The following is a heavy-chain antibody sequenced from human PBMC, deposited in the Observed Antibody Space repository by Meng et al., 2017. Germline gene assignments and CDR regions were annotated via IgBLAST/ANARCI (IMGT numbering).Heavy chain of an antibody. CDR1: GGTFSSYA. CDR2: IIPIFGTA. CDR3: ARAYSSGYYYFDYFDY. J-gene: IGHJ4*02. Sequence: SVKVSCKASGGTFSSYAISWVRQAPGQGLEWMGGIIPIFGTANYAQKFQGRVTITTDESTSTAYMELSSLRSEDTAVYYCARAYSSGYYYFDYFDYWGQGTLVTVSS. V-gene: IGHV1-69*05. D-gene: IGHD3-22*01.